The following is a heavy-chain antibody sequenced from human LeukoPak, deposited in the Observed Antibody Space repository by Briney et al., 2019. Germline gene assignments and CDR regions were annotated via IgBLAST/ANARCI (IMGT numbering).Heavy chain of an antibody. CDR2: ISYDGSNK. D-gene: IGHD2-2*01. V-gene: IGHV3-30-3*01. J-gene: IGHJ4*02. CDR1: GFTFSSYA. Sequence: SGGSLRLSCAASGFTFSSYAMHWVRQAPGKGLEWVAVISYDGSNKYYADSVKGRFTISRDNSKNTLYLQMNSLRAEDTAVYYCAREGEDIVVVPAAPLDYWGQGTLVTVSS. CDR3: AREGEDIVVVPAAPLDY.